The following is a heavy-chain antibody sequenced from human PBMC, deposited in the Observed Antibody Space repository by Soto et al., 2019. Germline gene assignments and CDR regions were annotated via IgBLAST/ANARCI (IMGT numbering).Heavy chain of an antibody. J-gene: IGHJ4*02. CDR2: ISYDGSNK. CDR3: AKDQGYSSSSNVYY. D-gene: IGHD6-6*01. CDR1: GFTFSRYG. V-gene: IGHV3-30*18. Sequence: PGGSLRLSCAASGFTFSRYGMHWVRQAPGKGLEWVAVISYDGSNKYYADSVKGRFTISRDNSKNTLYLQMNSLRAEDTAVYYCAKDQGYSSSSNVYYWGQGTLVTVSS.